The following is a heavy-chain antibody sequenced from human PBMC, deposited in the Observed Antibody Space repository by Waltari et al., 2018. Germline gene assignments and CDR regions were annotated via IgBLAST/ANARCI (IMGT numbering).Heavy chain of an antibody. V-gene: IGHV1-2*02. D-gene: IGHD6-6*01. Sequence: QVQLVQSGAEVKKPGASVKVSCKAAGYTFTGYDMHWVRQAPGQGLEWMGWINPNSCGTNYAQKFQGRVTMTRDTSISTAYMELSRLRSDDTAVYYCARDRWGGSSSSGGYWGQGTLVTVSS. J-gene: IGHJ4*02. CDR3: ARDRWGGSSSSGGY. CDR1: GYTFTGYD. CDR2: INPNSCGT.